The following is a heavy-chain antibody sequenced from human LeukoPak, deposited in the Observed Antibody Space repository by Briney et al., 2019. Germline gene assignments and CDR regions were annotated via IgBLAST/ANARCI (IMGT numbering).Heavy chain of an antibody. CDR1: GYTFTSYD. V-gene: IGHV1-8*01. CDR3: ARDPIVGATTDWFDP. Sequence: ASVKVSCXASGYTFTSYDINWVRQATGQGLEWMGWMNPHSGNTVYAQKFQGRVTMTRNTAISTAYMELSSLRSEDTAVYYRARDPIVGATTDWFDPWGQGTLVTVSS. J-gene: IGHJ5*02. CDR2: MNPHSGNT. D-gene: IGHD1-26*01.